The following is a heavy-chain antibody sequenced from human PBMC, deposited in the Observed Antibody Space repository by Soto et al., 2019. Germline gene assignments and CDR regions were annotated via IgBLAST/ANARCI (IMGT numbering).Heavy chain of an antibody. V-gene: IGHV2-5*02. J-gene: IGHJ4*02. D-gene: IGHD6-13*01. CDR1: GFSFSTGGVS. CDR2: IYWDDEK. Sequence: QITLKESGPTLVKPTQTLTLTCTFSGFSFSTGGVSVGWIRQPPGKALEWLALIYWDDEKRYSPSLKSRLTLTNDTSKNQVVLTMTNMDPVDTATYYCEHRRRAAAGPSFDYWGQGDLVTVSS. CDR3: EHRRRAAAGPSFDY.